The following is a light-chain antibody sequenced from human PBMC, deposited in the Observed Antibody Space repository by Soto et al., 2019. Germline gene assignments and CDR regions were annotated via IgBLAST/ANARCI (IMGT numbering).Light chain of an antibody. CDR3: SSYTSTSTIE. Sequence: QYVLTQPASVSGSPGQSIAISCTGTSSDVGAYNYVSWYQQYPGKAPKLIIYDVSLRPSGVSDRFSGSKSGNTASLTISRLQAEDEADYYCSSYTSTSTIEIGGGTKLTVL. V-gene: IGLV2-14*03. CDR2: DVS. CDR1: SSDVGAYNY. J-gene: IGLJ2*01.